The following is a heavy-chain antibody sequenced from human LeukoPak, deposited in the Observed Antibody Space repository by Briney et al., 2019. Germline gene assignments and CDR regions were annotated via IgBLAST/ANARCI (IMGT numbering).Heavy chain of an antibody. J-gene: IGHJ6*03. D-gene: IGHD3-3*01. CDR3: ARDRLALRFLEWLLPRDYYYMDV. V-gene: IGHV3-7*01. CDR1: GFTFSSYW. CDR2: IKQDGGEK. Sequence: GGSLRLSCAASGFTFSSYWMSWVRQAPGKGLEWVANIKQDGGEKYYVDSVKGRFTIYRDNAKNSLYLQMNSLRAQDTAVYYCARDRLALRFLEWLLPRDYYYMDVWGKGTTVTVSS.